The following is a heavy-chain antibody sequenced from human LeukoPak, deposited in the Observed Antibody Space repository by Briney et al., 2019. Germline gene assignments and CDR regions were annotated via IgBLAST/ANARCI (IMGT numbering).Heavy chain of an antibody. Sequence: GGSLRLSCAASGFTFRSYAMHWVRQAPGKGLEYVSGISSNGVSTYYANSVKDRFTISRDNSKNTLYLQMGSLRAEDMAVYYCVSGVLRFLEWFPHYCMDVWGKGTTVTVSS. J-gene: IGHJ6*03. V-gene: IGHV3-64*01. CDR2: ISSNGVST. CDR1: GFTFRSYA. D-gene: IGHD3-3*01. CDR3: VSGVLRFLEWFPHYCMDV.